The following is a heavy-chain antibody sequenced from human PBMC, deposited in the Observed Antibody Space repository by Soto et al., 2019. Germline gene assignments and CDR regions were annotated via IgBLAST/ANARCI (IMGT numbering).Heavy chain of an antibody. D-gene: IGHD3-9*01. CDR2: ISTDNGST. V-gene: IGHV1-18*01. CDR3: TRDAKYYDIMTGYFVNDY. CDR1: GYTFSNFG. Sequence: QVQLVQSGGEVKKPGASVKVSCKASGYTFSNFGISWVRQAPGQGLEWMGWISTDNGSTKYAQNLQGRVTMTTDTTPSTAYMELRSLRSEDTAVYYCTRDAKYYDIMTGYFVNDYWGQGTLVTVSS. J-gene: IGHJ4*02.